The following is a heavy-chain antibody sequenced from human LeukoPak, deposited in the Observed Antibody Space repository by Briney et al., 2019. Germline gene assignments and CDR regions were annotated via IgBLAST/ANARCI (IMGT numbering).Heavy chain of an antibody. CDR3: ASATPPVVGSFDY. CDR2: ISRGGGNT. Sequence: GPSLRLSSTASGSPFSNYGMSWVRQAPGKGLGWVSTISRGGGNTYYTDSVKGRFTISRDNSKNTLYLEMNNLRAEETAVYYCASATPPVVGSFDYWGRGTLVTVSS. V-gene: IGHV3-23*01. CDR1: GSPFSNYG. J-gene: IGHJ4*02. D-gene: IGHD2-15*01.